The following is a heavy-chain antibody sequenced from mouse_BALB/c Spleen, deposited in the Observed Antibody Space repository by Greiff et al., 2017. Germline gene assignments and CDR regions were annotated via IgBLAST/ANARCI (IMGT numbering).Heavy chain of an antibody. CDR1: GFTFSSYG. CDR2: ISSGGSYT. J-gene: IGHJ2*01. Sequence: EVKLMESGGDLVKPGGSLKLSCAASGFTFSSYGMSWVRQTPDKRLEWVATISSGGSYTYYPDSVKGRFTISRDNAKNTLYLQMSSLKSEDTAMYYCARPSTMITYYFDYWGQGTTLTVSS. D-gene: IGHD2-4*01. CDR3: ARPSTMITYYFDY. V-gene: IGHV5-6*01.